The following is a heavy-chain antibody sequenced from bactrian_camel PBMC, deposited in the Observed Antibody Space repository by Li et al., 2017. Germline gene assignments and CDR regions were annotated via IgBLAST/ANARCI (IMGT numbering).Heavy chain of an antibody. CDR1: GNTGSTYS. CDR3: NAGGKDLKDYGPCPFVY. Sequence: QVQLVESGGGSVQSGGTLRLSCTVPGNTGSTYSTGWFRQAPGKEREGVAALYHGLPNKYYADSVKGRFTISQDNTRTTMYLQLNSLKPEDTAMYYCNAGGKDLKDYGPCPFVYWGQGTQVTVS. D-gene: IGHD4*01. CDR2: LYHGLPNK. V-gene: IGHV3S53*01. J-gene: IGHJ4*01.